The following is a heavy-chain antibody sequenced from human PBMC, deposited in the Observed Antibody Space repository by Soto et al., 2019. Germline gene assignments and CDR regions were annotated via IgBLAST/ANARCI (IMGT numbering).Heavy chain of an antibody. V-gene: IGHV4-34*01. CDR2: INHSGST. J-gene: IGHJ6*02. CDR3: ARGRFKKARGVNGPYYYYYYGMDV. Sequence: PPETLSLTCAVYGGSFSGYYWSWIRQPPGKGLEWIGEINHSGSTNYNPSLKSRVTISVDTSKNQFSLKLSSVTAADTAVYYCARGRFKKARGVNGPYYYYYYGMDVWGQGTTVTVSS. CDR1: GGSFSGYY. D-gene: IGHD3-10*01.